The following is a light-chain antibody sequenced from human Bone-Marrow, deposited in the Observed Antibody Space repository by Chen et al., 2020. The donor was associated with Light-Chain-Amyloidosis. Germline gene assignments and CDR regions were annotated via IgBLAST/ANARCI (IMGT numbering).Light chain of an antibody. CDR1: ALPDQY. CDR2: KDS. V-gene: IGLV3-25*03. Sequence: YELTQPPSVSVSPGQTARITCPGDALPDQYAYWYQQKAGQAPVLVINKDSERPSGIPERVSGSSSGTTVTLTISGVQAEDEAVYYCQSADSTGIYRVFGGGTKLTVL. J-gene: IGLJ3*02. CDR3: QSADSTGIYRV.